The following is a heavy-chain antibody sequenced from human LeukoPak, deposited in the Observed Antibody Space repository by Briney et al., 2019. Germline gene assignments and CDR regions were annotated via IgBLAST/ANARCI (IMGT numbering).Heavy chain of an antibody. CDR1: RFTFSSYA. CDR3: ARDNPYYYYYGMDV. J-gene: IGHJ6*02. CDR2: IWYDGSNK. V-gene: IGHV3-33*08. Sequence: PGGSLRLSCAASRFTFSSYAMSWVRQAPGKGLEWVAVIWYDGSNKYYADSVKGRFTISRDNSKNTLYLQMNSLRAEDTAVYYCARDNPYYYYYGMDVLGQGTTVTVSS.